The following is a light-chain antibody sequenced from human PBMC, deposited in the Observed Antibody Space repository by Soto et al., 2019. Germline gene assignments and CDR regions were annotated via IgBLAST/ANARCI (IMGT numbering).Light chain of an antibody. Sequence: EIVLTQSPCTLSSSPGERATLSCRASQSVSSSYLAWYQQKPGQAPRLLIYGASTRATGIPARFSGSGSGTEFTLTINSLQSEDFVVYYCQQYDNWPTTFGQGTRLEIK. CDR2: GAS. V-gene: IGKV3D-15*01. CDR1: QSVSSSY. J-gene: IGKJ5*01. CDR3: QQYDNWPTT.